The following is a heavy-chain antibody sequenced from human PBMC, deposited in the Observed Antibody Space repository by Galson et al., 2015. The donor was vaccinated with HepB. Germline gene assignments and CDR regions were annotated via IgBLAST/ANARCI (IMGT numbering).Heavy chain of an antibody. V-gene: IGHV1-18*01. Sequence: SVKVSCKASGYTLTTNGISWARQAPGQGLEWMGWINAYIGHTNYAQKLQDRFTMTTDTSTNTAYMELRSLRSEDTAVYYCASGSGSYYSGYYYDGLDVWGEGTTVPVSS. CDR3: ASGSGSYYSGYYYDGLDV. CDR1: GYTLTTNG. D-gene: IGHD3-10*01. CDR2: INAYIGHT. J-gene: IGHJ6*04.